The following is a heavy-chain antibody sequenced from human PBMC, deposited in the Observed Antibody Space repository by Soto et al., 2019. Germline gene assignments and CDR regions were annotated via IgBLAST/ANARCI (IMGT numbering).Heavy chain of an antibody. V-gene: IGHV4-31*03. Sequence: SETLSLTCTVSGGSITTGGYYWSWIRQLPGKGLEWIGHRYYSESTYYNPSLKSRVSISLDTSKNQFSLKLSFVTAADTAMYYCARTKCSGGSCYSWSLDYWGQGAPVTVSS. CDR1: GGSITTGGYY. CDR3: ARTKCSGGSCYSWSLDY. J-gene: IGHJ4*02. CDR2: RYYSEST. D-gene: IGHD2-15*01.